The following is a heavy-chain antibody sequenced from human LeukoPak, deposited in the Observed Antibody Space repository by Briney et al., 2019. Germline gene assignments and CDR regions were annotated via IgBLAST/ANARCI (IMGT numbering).Heavy chain of an antibody. CDR2: ISVYNDNT. CDR3: ARAGYSYGYVGDY. D-gene: IGHD5-18*01. CDR1: GYTFTTYG. Sequence: GASVKVSCKASGYTFTTYGFTWVRQAPGQGLEWMGWISVYNDNTNYAQKLQGRVTMTTDTSTSTAYMELRSLRSDDTAVYYCARAGYSYGYVGDYWGQGTLVTVSS. J-gene: IGHJ4*02. V-gene: IGHV1-18*01.